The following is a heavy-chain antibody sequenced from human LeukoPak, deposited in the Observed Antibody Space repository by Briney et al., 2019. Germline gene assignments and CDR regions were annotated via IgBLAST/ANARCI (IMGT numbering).Heavy chain of an antibody. CDR3: AREMGS. CDR2: IYYSGST. CDR1: GGSISSYY. Sequence: SSETLSLTCTVSGGSISSYYWSWIRQPPGKGLEWIGYIYYSGSTNYNPSLKSRVTISVDTSKNQFSLKLSSVTAADTAVYYCAREMGSWGQGTMVTVSS. D-gene: IGHD3-16*01. J-gene: IGHJ3*01. V-gene: IGHV4-59*01.